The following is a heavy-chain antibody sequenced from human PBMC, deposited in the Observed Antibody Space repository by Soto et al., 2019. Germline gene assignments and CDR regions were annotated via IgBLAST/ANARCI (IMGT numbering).Heavy chain of an antibody. J-gene: IGHJ3*02. CDR3: ARVPWGVVVTAGPDI. V-gene: IGHV4-4*02. D-gene: IGHD2-21*02. CDR2: IYHSGST. CDR1: GGSISNNNW. Sequence: QVQLQESGPGLVKPSGTLSLTCAVSGGSISNNNWWSWVRQPPGKGLEWIGEIYHSGSTNYNPSLKIRVTISVDKSKNQFPLKLSSVTAADTAMYYCARVPWGVVVTAGPDIWGRGTMVTVSS.